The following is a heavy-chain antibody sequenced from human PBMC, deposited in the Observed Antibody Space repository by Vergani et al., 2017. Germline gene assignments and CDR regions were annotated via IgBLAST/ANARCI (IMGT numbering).Heavy chain of an antibody. V-gene: IGHV3-33*08. CDR1: GFTFSSYS. Sequence: VQLVESGGGLVQPGGSLRLSCAASGFTFSSYSMNWVRQAPGKGLEWVAVIWYDGSNKYYADSVKGRFTISRDNSKNTLYLQMNSLRAEDTAVYYCARVSDGSGEWDYWGQGTLVTVSS. CDR2: IWYDGSNK. CDR3: ARVSDGSGEWDY. J-gene: IGHJ4*02. D-gene: IGHD3-10*01.